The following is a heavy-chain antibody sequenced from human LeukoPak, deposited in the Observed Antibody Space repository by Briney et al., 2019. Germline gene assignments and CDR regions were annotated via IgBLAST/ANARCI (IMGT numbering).Heavy chain of an antibody. CDR3: ARHSVASPHYFDY. V-gene: IGHV4-59*08. J-gene: IGHJ4*02. D-gene: IGHD5/OR15-5a*01. Sequence: PSEALSLTCTVSGGSISSFYWSWIRQPPGKEVEWIGFISYSGTTHYNPSLKSRVTMPVATSNNQFSLRLSSVTAADTAIYYCARHSVASPHYFDYGGQGALVTVSS. CDR1: GGSISSFY. CDR2: ISYSGTT.